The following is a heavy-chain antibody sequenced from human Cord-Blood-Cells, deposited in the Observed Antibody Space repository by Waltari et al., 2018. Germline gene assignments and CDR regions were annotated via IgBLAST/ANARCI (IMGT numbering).Heavy chain of an antibody. CDR1: GGSISSYY. D-gene: IGHD3-16*01. V-gene: IGHV4-4*07. Sequence: QVQLQESGPGLVKPSETLSLTCTVSGGSISSYYWSWIRQPAGKGLEWIGRIYTSGGTHYNPSLKSRVTMSVDTSKNQFSLKLSSVTAADTAVYYCARSGGVGRGGIENFDYWGQGTLVTVSS. CDR2: IYTSGGT. CDR3: ARSGGVGRGGIENFDY. J-gene: IGHJ4*02.